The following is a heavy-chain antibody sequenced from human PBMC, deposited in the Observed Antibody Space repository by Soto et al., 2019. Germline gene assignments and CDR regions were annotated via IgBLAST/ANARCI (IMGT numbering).Heavy chain of an antibody. Sequence: SETLSLTCTVSGGSISSGGYYWSWIRQHPGKGLEWIGYIYYSGSTYYNPSLKSRVTISVDTSKNQFSLKLSSVTAADTAVYYFARLTASLKYGVNFDYWGQETLVTVSS. V-gene: IGHV4-31*03. CDR2: IYYSGST. CDR1: GGSISSGGYY. CDR3: ARLTASLKYGVNFDY. D-gene: IGHD4-17*01. J-gene: IGHJ4*02.